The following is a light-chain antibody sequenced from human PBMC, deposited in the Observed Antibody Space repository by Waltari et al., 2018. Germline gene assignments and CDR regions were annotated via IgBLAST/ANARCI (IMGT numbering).Light chain of an antibody. CDR1: SSNIGAGYD. CDR3: QSYDNSLSGVV. CDR2: GNP. J-gene: IGLJ2*01. Sequence: QSVLTQPSSVSGAPGQRVTISCTGSSSNIGAGYDVHWYQQLPGTAPKLLIYGNPNRPSGVPNRFSGSKSGTAASLAITGLQSEDEADYYCQSYDNSLSGVVFGGGTKLTGL. V-gene: IGLV1-40*01.